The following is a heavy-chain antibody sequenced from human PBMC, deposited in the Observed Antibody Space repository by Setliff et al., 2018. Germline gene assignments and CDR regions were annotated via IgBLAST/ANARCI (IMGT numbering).Heavy chain of an antibody. J-gene: IGHJ6*02. CDR1: GFTFSGYY. Sequence: GGSLRLSCAASGFTFSGYYMTWIRQAPGKGLEWVSYISGSSGGIYYVDSVKGRFTISRDNAKNSLYLQMNSLRAEDSAVYYCARDGVFYAMDFWGQGTTVTVSS. V-gene: IGHV3-11*04. D-gene: IGHD3-10*01. CDR3: ARDGVFYAMDF. CDR2: ISGSSGGI.